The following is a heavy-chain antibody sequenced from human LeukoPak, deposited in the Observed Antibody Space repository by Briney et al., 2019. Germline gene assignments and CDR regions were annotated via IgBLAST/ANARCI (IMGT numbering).Heavy chain of an antibody. V-gene: IGHV4-59*08. CDR1: GGSISSYY. CDR3: ARHLTIAAAGTFDS. J-gene: IGHJ4*02. D-gene: IGHD6-13*01. Sequence: SETLSLTCTVSGGSISSYYWSWIRQPPGKGLEWIGYIYYSGGTNYNPSLMSRVTISVDTSKYQFSLKLTSVTAADTAVYYCARHLTIAAAGTFDSWGQGTLVTVSS. CDR2: IYYSGGT.